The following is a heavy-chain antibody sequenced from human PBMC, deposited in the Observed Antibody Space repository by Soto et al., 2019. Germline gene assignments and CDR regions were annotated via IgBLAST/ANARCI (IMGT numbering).Heavy chain of an antibody. V-gene: IGHV1-2*02. CDR1: GYRFTHYA. Sequence: ASVKVACKASGYRFTHYAIHWVRQAPGQGLEWMGWVHPNSGSTNYAQSFEGRVTMTRDTSINTAYMELSRLTSADTAVYYCVRDGTKTLRDWFDPWGQGSSVTVSS. J-gene: IGHJ5*02. CDR3: VRDGTKTLRDWFDP. D-gene: IGHD1-1*01. CDR2: VHPNSGST.